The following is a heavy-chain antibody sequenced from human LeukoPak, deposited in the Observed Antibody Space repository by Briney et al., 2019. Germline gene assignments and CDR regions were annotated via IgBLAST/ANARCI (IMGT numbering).Heavy chain of an antibody. D-gene: IGHD3-22*01. CDR1: GYTFTGYG. Sequence: ASVKVSCKASGYTFTGYGISWVRQAPGQGLEWMGWITTYNGNTNFAQKVQGRVTMTTDTSTSTAYMQLTNLRSDDTAVYYCASQFLLPFDYWGRGTLVTVSS. V-gene: IGHV1-18*01. CDR3: ASQFLLPFDY. CDR2: ITTYNGNT. J-gene: IGHJ4*02.